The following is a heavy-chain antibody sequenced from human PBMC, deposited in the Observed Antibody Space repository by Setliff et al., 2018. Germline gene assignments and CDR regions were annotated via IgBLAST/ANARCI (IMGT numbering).Heavy chain of an antibody. D-gene: IGHD6-13*01. Sequence: PGGSLRLSCAASGFTFDDYGMSWVRQGPGKGLEWVGNIGHTGSTYYNPSLKSRITMSVDTSKNQFSLKLTSVTAADTAVYYCARPGIASFWDYWGQGVLVTVSS. CDR1: GFTFDDYG. CDR2: IGHTGST. CDR3: ARPGIASFWDY. V-gene: IGHV4-34*10. J-gene: IGHJ4*02.